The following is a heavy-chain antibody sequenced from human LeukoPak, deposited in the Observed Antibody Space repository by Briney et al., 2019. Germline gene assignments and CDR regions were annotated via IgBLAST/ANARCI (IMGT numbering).Heavy chain of an antibody. CDR2: ISYDGSNK. CDR3: AKDGPGGIAVAGTVDYFDY. Sequence: AGGSLRLSCAASGFTFSSYGMHWVRQAPGKGLEWVAVISYDGSNKYYADSVKGRFTISRDNSKNTLYLQMNSLRAEDTAVYYCAKDGPGGIAVAGTVDYFDYWGQGTLVTVSS. CDR1: GFTFSSYG. V-gene: IGHV3-30*18. D-gene: IGHD6-19*01. J-gene: IGHJ4*02.